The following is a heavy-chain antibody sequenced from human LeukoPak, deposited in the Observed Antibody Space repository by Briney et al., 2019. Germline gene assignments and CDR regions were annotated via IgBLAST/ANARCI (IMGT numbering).Heavy chain of an antibody. Sequence: GSLRLSCAASGFTFGTYSMNWVRQPPGKGLEWIAGIYYSGSTYYNPSLKSRVTISLDTSKNQFSLKLSSVTAAETPVYYCSTGIGYCSNTNCYHVWGKGTTVTVSS. V-gene: IGHV4-38-2*01. CDR1: GFTFGTYS. CDR3: STGIGYCSNTNCYHV. J-gene: IGHJ6*03. D-gene: IGHD2-2*01. CDR2: IYYSGST.